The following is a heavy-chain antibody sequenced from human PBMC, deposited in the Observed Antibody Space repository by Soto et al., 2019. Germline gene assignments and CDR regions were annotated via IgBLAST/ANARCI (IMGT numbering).Heavy chain of an antibody. D-gene: IGHD3-10*01. V-gene: IGHV1-2*02. J-gene: IGHJ4*02. CDR1: GYTFTAYY. CDR3: ARVGGSAASAGD. Sequence: QVQLVQSGAEVKKPGASVKVSCKASGYTFTAYYVHWIRQAPGQGLEWMGYVSPDRGGTIYAQNFQGRIPRTRDTPINPANMELGSRTSEDAALYCCARVGGSAASAGDWGQGTLVTVSS. CDR2: VSPDRGGT.